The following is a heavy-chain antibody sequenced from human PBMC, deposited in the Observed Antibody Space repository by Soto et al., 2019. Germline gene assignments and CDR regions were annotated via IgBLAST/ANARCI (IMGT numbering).Heavy chain of an antibody. CDR1: RFTFSFYA. V-gene: IGHV3-30*04. Sequence: QVQLVESGGDVVHPGRSLRLSCAASRFTFSFYAMHWVRQAPGKGLEWVAVISYNGRNKHYVDSVKGRFTISRDNSQDTLYLQMDSLSPDDTAVYYCARQAKMGDRSQVYFDSWGQGTLVTVSS. CDR3: ARQAKMGDRSQVYFDS. D-gene: IGHD3-16*01. J-gene: IGHJ4*02. CDR2: ISYNGRNK.